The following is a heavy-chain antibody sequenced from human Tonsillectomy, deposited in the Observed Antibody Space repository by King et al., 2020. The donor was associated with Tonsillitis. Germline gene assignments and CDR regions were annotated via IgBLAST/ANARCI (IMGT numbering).Heavy chain of an antibody. CDR2: IYSSGST. CDR3: ARDRPGRT. D-gene: IGHD1-26*01. V-gene: IGHV3-66*01. Sequence: VQLVESGGGLVQPGGSLRLSCAGSGFTVSSNYMNWVRQAPGKGLEWVSIIYSSGSTFYAGSVKGRFIVSRDNSENTLYLQMKSLRAEDTAVYYCARDRPGRTWGQGTLVTVSS. CDR1: GFTVSSNY. J-gene: IGHJ5*02.